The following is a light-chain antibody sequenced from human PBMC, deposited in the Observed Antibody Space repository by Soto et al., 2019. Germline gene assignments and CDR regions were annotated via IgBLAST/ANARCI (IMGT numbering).Light chain of an antibody. Sequence: DVVMTQSPLSLPVTLGQPASISCRSSQSLVYSYGNTYLNWFQQRPGQSPRRLIHKVSNRDSGVLDRFSRSGSGTDFALKISRVEAEDVGLFYFMQGTRWPRTFGQGNKVEIK. V-gene: IGKV2-30*01. J-gene: IGKJ1*01. CDR1: QSLVYSYGNTY. CDR2: KVS. CDR3: MQGTRWPRT.